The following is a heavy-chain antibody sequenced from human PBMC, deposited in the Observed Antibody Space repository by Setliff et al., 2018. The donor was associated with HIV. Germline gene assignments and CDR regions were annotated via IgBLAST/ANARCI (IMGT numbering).Heavy chain of an antibody. Sequence: SETLSLTCAVFGGSFTDIGGSFTDYYWIWIRQPPGKGLEWIGEINHSGSTHYNPSLKSRATISGDTSKNEFSLQLSSVTAAETALYYCARGGAILTGYWGNYRDSYMDVWGKGTTVTVSS. V-gene: IGHV4-34*01. CDR3: ARGGAILTGYWGNYRDSYMDV. J-gene: IGHJ6*03. CDR1: GGSFTDIGGSFTDYY. CDR2: INHSGST. D-gene: IGHD3-9*01.